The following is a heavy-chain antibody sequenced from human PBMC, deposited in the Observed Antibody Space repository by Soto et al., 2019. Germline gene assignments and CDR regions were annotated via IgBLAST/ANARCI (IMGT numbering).Heavy chain of an antibody. CDR1: GFTFNNYA. J-gene: IGHJ6*02. V-gene: IGHV3-23*01. CDR3: AKARESIGEYYYYHYAMDV. CDR2: ISGGDSST. D-gene: IGHD3-16*01. Sequence: GGSLRLSCAASGFTFNNYAMTWVRQAPGKGLEWVSAISGGDSSTYYADSVKGRFTISRDNSENRLYLQMNTLRAEDTAVYYCAKARESIGEYYYYHYAMDVWGLGTTVTVSS.